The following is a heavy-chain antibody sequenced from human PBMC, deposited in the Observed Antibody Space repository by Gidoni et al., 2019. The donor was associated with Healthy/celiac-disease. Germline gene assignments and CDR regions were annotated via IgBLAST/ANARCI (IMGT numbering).Heavy chain of an antibody. CDR1: GFTFSDYY. D-gene: IGHD1-26*01. Sequence: QVQLVESGGGLVKPGGSLRLSGAASGFTFSDYYMSWIRQAPGKGLGWVSYISSSSSYTNYADSVKGRFTISRDNAKNSLYLQMNSLRAEDTAVYYCARESVVGALFDYWGQGTLVTVSS. J-gene: IGHJ4*02. V-gene: IGHV3-11*05. CDR2: ISSSSSYT. CDR3: ARESVVGALFDY.